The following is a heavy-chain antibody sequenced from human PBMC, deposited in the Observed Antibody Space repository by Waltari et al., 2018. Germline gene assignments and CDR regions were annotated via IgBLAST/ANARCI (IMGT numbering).Heavy chain of an antibody. V-gene: IGHV3-74*01. CDR2: IIIDESGT. D-gene: IGHD4-17*01. J-gene: IGHJ5*02. Sequence: EVQLVESGGGLVQPGGSLRLSCGASGFTFTRSWMHWVRQAPGKGLVWVSRIIIDESGTSYADSVKGRFTISRDNTKNTLYLQMNSLRAEDTAVYYCARSCGLRCHWFDPWGQGTLVTVSS. CDR3: ARSCGLRCHWFDP. CDR1: GFTFTRSW.